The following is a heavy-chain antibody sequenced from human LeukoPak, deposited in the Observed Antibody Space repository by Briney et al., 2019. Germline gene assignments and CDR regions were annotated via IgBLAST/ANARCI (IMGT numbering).Heavy chain of an antibody. Sequence: PSETLSLTCTVSGYSISSGYYWGWIRQPPGKGLEWIGSIYHSGSTYYNPSLKSRVTISVDTSKNQFSLKLSSVTAADTAAYYCARREDSGYYYRVIGYWGQGTLVTVSS. CDR2: IYHSGST. CDR1: GYSISSGYY. V-gene: IGHV4-38-2*02. D-gene: IGHD3-22*01. CDR3: ARREDSGYYYRVIGY. J-gene: IGHJ4*02.